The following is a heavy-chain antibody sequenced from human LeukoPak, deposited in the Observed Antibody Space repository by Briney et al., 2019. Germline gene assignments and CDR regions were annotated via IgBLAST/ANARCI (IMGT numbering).Heavy chain of an antibody. CDR3: AKEGSGWDNYYYGMDV. J-gene: IGHJ6*02. CDR2: ISGSGGST. V-gene: IGHV3-23*01. Sequence: TGGSLRLSCAASGFTFSGYAMSWVRQAPGKGLEWVSAISGSGGSTYYADSVKGRFTISRDNSKNTLYLQMNSLRAEDTAVYYCAKEGSGWDNYYYGMDVWGQGTTVTVSS. CDR1: GFTFSGYA. D-gene: IGHD6-19*01.